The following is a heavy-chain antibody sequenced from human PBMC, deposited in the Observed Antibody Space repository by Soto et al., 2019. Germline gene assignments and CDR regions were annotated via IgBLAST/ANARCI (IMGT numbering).Heavy chain of an antibody. J-gene: IGHJ4*02. CDR3: ARDSMGHYSDSSGQVD. V-gene: IGHV4-30-4*01. Sequence: PSETLSLTCTVSGGSISSGDYYWSWIRQPPGKGLEWIGYIYYSGSTYYNPSLKSRVTISVDTSKNQFSLKLSSVTAADTAVYYCARDSMGHYSDSSGQVDWGQGTLVTVSS. CDR1: GGSISSGDYY. D-gene: IGHD3-22*01. CDR2: IYYSGST.